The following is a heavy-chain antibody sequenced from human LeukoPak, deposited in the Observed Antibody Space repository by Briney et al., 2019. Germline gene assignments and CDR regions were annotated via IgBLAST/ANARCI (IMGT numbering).Heavy chain of an antibody. V-gene: IGHV1-24*01. D-gene: IGHD1-20*01. CDR1: GYTLTELS. CDR2: FDAEDGET. CDR3: ATITEDGMDV. J-gene: IGHJ6*02. Sequence: ASVKVSFKVSGYTLTELSMHWVRQAPGKGLEWMGGFDAEDGETIYAQKFQGRVTMTEDTSTDTAYMELSSLRSEDTAVYYCATITEDGMDVWGQGTTVTVSS.